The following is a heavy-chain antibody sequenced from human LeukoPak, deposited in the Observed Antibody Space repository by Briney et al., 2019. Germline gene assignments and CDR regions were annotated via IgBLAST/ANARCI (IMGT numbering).Heavy chain of an antibody. CDR3: ARDRALWFGDIYETDLIGYYYYGMDV. D-gene: IGHD3-10*01. CDR2: ISAYNGNT. CDR1: GYTFTGYY. V-gene: IGHV1-18*04. Sequence: PGASVKVSCKASGYTFTGYYMHWVRQAPGQGLEWMGWISAYNGNTNYAQKLQGRVTMTTDTSTSTAYMELRSLRSDDTAVYYCARDRALWFGDIYETDLIGYYYYGMDVWGQGTTVTVSS. J-gene: IGHJ6*02.